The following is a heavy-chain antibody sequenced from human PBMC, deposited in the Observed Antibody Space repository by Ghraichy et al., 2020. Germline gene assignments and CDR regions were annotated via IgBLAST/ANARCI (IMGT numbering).Heavy chain of an antibody. CDR2: IYHSGST. D-gene: IGHD6-13*01. Sequence: LSLTCVVSGGSISSGGYSWTWIRQPPGKGLEWIGYIYHSGSTYYNPALKSRVTMSVDRSKNQFSLNLNSVTAADTADYFCARGVSMAAGGDIFDVWGQGTMVTVSS. CDR1: GGSISSGGYS. V-gene: IGHV4-30-2*01. CDR3: ARGVSMAAGGDIFDV. J-gene: IGHJ3*01.